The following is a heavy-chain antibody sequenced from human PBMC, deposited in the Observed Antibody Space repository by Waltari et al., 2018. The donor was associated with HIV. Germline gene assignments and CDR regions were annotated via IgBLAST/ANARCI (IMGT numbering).Heavy chain of an antibody. J-gene: IGHJ3*02. Sequence: QVQLVQSGAEVKKPGSSVKVSCKASGGTFSSYAISWVRQAPGQGLEWMGGIIPIFGTANYAQKFQGRVTITADKSTSTAYMELSSLRSEDTAVYYCARCYYGSGSYLRMVDAFDIWGQGTMVTVSS. CDR3: ARCYYGSGSYLRMVDAFDI. CDR2: IIPIFGTA. V-gene: IGHV1-69*06. D-gene: IGHD3-10*01. CDR1: GGTFSSYA.